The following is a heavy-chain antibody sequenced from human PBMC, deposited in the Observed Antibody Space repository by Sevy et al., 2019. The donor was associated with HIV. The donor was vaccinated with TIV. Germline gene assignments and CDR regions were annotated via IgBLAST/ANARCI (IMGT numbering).Heavy chain of an antibody. CDR2: ISNSGTTI. V-gene: IGHV3-48*03. CDR3: ARDLPPSATTVAHFDY. CDR1: GFTFSSYE. Sequence: GGSLRLSCAASGFTFSSYEMNWVLQAPGKGLEWVSYISNSGTTISYSDSVRGRFSISRDNARNSLYLQMNSLRAEDTAVYYCARDLPPSATTVAHFDYWGQGTLVTVSS. J-gene: IGHJ4*02. D-gene: IGHD4-17*01.